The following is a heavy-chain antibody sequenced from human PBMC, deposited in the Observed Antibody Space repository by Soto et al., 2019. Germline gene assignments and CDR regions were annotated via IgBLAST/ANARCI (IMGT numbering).Heavy chain of an antibody. Sequence: EVQLVESGGGLVKPGGSLRLSCAASGFTFSNAWMSWVRQAPGKGLEWVGRIKSKTDGGTTDYAAPVKGRFTISRDDSKNTLYLQMNSLKTEDTAVYYCTTDPVGATTGFDYWGQGTLVTVSS. CDR1: GFTFSNAW. J-gene: IGHJ4*02. D-gene: IGHD1-26*01. V-gene: IGHV3-15*01. CDR3: TTDPVGATTGFDY. CDR2: IKSKTDGGTT.